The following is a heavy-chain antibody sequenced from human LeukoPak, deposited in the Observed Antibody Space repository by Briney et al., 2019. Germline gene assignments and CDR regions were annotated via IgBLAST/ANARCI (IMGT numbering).Heavy chain of an antibody. J-gene: IGHJ4*02. V-gene: IGHV6-1*01. Sequence: SQTLSLTCAISGDSVSSNSAVWSRIRQSPSRGLEWLGRTYYRSKWCHDYALSVKSRITIDPDTTKNQFSLQLTSVTPEDTAVYYCARVSGSGMANYFDYWGQGSLVTVSS. D-gene: IGHD3-10*01. CDR2: TYYRSKWCH. CDR1: GDSVSSNSAV. CDR3: ARVSGSGMANYFDY.